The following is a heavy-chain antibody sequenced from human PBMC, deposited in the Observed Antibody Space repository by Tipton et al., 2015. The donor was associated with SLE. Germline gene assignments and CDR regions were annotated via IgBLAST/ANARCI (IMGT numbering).Heavy chain of an antibody. CDR2: IRYDGSNK. D-gene: IGHD2-2*01. Sequence: SLRLSCAASGFTISSYGMHWVRQAPGKGLEWVAFIRYDGSNKYYADSVKGRFTISRDISKNTLYLQMNSLRAEDTAVYYCAREKTPIVVLPAAILYSFDYWGQGTLVTVSS. J-gene: IGHJ4*02. CDR3: AREKTPIVVLPAAILYSFDY. V-gene: IGHV3-30*02. CDR1: GFTISSYG.